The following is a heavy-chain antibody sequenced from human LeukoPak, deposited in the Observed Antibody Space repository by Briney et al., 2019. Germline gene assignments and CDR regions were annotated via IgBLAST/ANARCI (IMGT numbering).Heavy chain of an antibody. CDR1: GGSISSSSYY. V-gene: IGHV4-39*01. Sequence: KPSETLSLTCTVSGGSISSSSYYWGWIRQPPGKGLEWIGSIYYSGSTYYNPSLKSRVTISVDTSKNQFSLKLSSVTAADTAVYYCARLWRELWPGYYFDYWGQGTLVTVSS. J-gene: IGHJ4*02. CDR3: ARLWRELWPGYYFDY. CDR2: IYYSGST. D-gene: IGHD1-26*01.